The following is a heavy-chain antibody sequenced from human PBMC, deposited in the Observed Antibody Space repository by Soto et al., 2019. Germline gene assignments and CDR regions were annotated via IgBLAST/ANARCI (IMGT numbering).Heavy chain of an antibody. CDR1: GFTFSSYG. V-gene: IGHV3-30*18. CDR2: ISYDGSNK. Sequence: GGSLRLSCAASGFTFSSYGMHWVRQAPGKGLEWVAVISYDGSNKYYADSAKGRFTISRDNSKNTLYLQMNSLRAEDTAVYYCAKGEYSSSWVLDYWGQGTLVTVSS. CDR3: AKGEYSSSWVLDY. D-gene: IGHD6-13*01. J-gene: IGHJ4*02.